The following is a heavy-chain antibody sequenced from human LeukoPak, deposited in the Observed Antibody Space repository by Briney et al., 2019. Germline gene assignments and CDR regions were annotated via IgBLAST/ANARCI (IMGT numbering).Heavy chain of an antibody. D-gene: IGHD6-19*01. CDR3: ARHVRKRGIAVAGTPGWFDP. CDR1: GGSISSYY. CDR2: IYSSGST. V-gene: IGHV4-4*07. Sequence: SETLSLTCTVSGGSISSYYWSWIRQPAGKGLEWIGHIYSSGSTKYNVSLKSRLTMSVETSKNQFSLKLSSVTAADTAVYYCARHVRKRGIAVAGTPGWFDPWGQGTLVTVSS. J-gene: IGHJ5*02.